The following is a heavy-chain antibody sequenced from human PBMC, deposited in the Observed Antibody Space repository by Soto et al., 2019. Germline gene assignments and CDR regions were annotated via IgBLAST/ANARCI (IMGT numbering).Heavy chain of an antibody. D-gene: IGHD3-10*01. Sequence: QVQLQESGPGLVKPSETLSLTCTVSGGSISSYYWSWIRQPPGKGLEWIGYIYYSGSTNYNPSLKSRVTISVDTSKNQFSLKLSSVTAADTAVYYCARGTGSGSYYPVFDYWGQGTLVTVSS. CDR1: GGSISSYY. CDR2: IYYSGST. CDR3: ARGTGSGSYYPVFDY. J-gene: IGHJ4*02. V-gene: IGHV4-59*01.